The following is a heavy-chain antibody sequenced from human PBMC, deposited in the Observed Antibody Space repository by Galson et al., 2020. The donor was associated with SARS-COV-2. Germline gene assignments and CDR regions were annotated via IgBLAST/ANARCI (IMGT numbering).Heavy chain of an antibody. J-gene: IGHJ3*02. CDR2: IYYSGST. Sequence: SETLSLTCTVSGGSISSGDYYWSWIRQPPGKGLEWIGYIYYSGSTYYNPSLKSRVTISVDTSKNQFSLKLSSVTAAYTAVYYCARAAITMIVVVDAFDIWGQGTMVTVSS. CDR3: ARAAITMIVVVDAFDI. V-gene: IGHV4-30-4*01. CDR1: GGSISSGDYY. D-gene: IGHD3-22*01.